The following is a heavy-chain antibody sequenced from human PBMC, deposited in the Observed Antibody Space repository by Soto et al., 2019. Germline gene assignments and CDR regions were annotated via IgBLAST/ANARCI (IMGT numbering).Heavy chain of an antibody. CDR3: ASLEHFDWWTLYDY. V-gene: IGHV4-34*01. CDR1: GGSFSGYY. J-gene: IGHJ4*02. D-gene: IGHD3-9*01. CDR2: INHSGST. Sequence: SETLSLTCAVYGGSFSGYYWSWIRQPPGKGLEWIGEINHSGSTNYNPSLKSRVSISVDTSKNQFSLKLSSVTAADTAVYYCASLEHFDWWTLYDYWGQGTLVTVSS.